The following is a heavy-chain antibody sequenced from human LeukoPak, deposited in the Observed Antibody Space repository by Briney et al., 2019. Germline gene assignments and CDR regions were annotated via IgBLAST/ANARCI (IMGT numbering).Heavy chain of an antibody. Sequence: GGSLRLSCAASGFTFDDYGMSWVRQAPGKGLEWVSGINWNGGSTDYADSVKGRFTISRDNAKNSLYLQMNSLRAEDTALYYCARKPAGVGATPFDYWGQGTLVTVSS. CDR1: GFTFDDYG. CDR2: INWNGGST. D-gene: IGHD1-26*01. V-gene: IGHV3-20*04. CDR3: ARKPAGVGATPFDY. J-gene: IGHJ4*02.